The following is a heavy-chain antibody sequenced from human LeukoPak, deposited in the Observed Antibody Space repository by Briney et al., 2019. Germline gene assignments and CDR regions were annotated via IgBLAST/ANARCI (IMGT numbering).Heavy chain of an antibody. CDR2: VSVSDGGT. CDR1: GFTFNSFA. V-gene: IGHV3-23*01. D-gene: IGHD3-10*01. CDR3: ATGELRYHY. J-gene: IGHJ4*02. Sequence: GGSLRLSCAASGFTFNSFAMTWVRQVPGKGLEWVSAVSVSDGGTNYADSVKGRFTISRDNSKNTLYLQMNSLRVEGTAVYYCATGELRYHYWGQGTLVTVSS.